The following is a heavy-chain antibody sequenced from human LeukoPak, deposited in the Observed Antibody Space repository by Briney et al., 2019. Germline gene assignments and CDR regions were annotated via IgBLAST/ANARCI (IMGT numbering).Heavy chain of an antibody. CDR2: IYYSGST. Sequence: PSETLSLTCTVSGGSISSYYWSWIRQPPGKGLEWIGNIYYSGSTNYNPSLKSRVTMSVDTSKNQFSLKLSSVTAADTAVYYCARDQYYYDSSGYSLFDYWGQGALVTVSS. D-gene: IGHD3-22*01. CDR3: ARDQYYYDSSGYSLFDY. V-gene: IGHV4-59*12. J-gene: IGHJ4*02. CDR1: GGSISSYY.